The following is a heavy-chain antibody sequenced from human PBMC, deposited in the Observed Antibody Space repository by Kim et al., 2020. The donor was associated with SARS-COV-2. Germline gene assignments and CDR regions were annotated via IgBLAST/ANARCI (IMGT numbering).Heavy chain of an antibody. CDR1: GYTFTSYG. CDR3: ARDAGDDSSGYYYYFYGLDV. J-gene: IGHJ6*02. CDR2: ISTSNGNT. V-gene: IGHV1-18*01. D-gene: IGHD3-22*01. Sequence: ASVKVSCKASGYTFTSYGISWVRQAPGQGLEWMGWISTSNGNTNYAQKLQGRVTMTTDTSTSTAYMELRSLRSDDTAVYYCARDAGDDSSGYYYYFYGLDVWGQGTTVTVSS.